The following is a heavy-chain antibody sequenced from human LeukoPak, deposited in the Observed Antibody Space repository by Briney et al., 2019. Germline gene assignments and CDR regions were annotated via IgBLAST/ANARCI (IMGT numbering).Heavy chain of an antibody. CDR3: ARGLSSTSLETPGYYYYMDV. CDR2: FRLYNGNT. D-gene: IGHD2-2*01. Sequence: ASVKVSCKASGYTFTSYVISWVRRAPGQGLGWLGWFRLYNGNTNYAQKLQGRVTMTTDTSTSTAYMELRSLRSDDTAVYYCARGLSSTSLETPGYYYYMDVWGKGTTVTVSS. V-gene: IGHV1-18*01. CDR1: GYTFTSYV. J-gene: IGHJ6*03.